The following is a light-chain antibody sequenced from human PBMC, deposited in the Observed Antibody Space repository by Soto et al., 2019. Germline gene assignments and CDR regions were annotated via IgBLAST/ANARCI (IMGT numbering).Light chain of an antibody. CDR1: GNDIGIYNF. V-gene: IGLV2-8*01. CDR2: DVS. J-gene: IGLJ1*01. Sequence: QSALTQPPSASASPGQSVTISCTGTGNDIGIYNFVSWYQQSPGEAPKLIIYDVSRRPSGVPGRFSGSKSGYTASLTVTGLQAEDEADYYCSSYAGNNNLVFGSGTKVTVL. CDR3: SSYAGNNNLV.